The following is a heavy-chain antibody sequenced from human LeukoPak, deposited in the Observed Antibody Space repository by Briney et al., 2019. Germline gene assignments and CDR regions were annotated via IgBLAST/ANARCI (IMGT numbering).Heavy chain of an antibody. D-gene: IGHD5-18*01. CDR3: ARGLGSYGPGVPPRGEWFDP. CDR2: IWHTGNT. J-gene: IGHJ5*02. V-gene: IGHV4-39*07. Sequence: SETLSLTCTVSGGSISSSNYYWGWIRQPPGKGLEWIGEIWHTGNTNYNPSLKSRVTISVDTSKNQFSLKLSSVTAADTAVYYCARGLGSYGPGVPPRGEWFDPWGQGTLVTVSS. CDR1: GGSISSSNYY.